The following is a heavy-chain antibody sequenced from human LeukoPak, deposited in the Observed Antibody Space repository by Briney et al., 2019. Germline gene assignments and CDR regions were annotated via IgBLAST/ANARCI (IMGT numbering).Heavy chain of an antibody. J-gene: IGHJ4*02. CDR1: GFTFSSYG. CDR2: IRNDGSNK. CDR3: AKKGMTTDLDY. V-gene: IGHV3-30*02. D-gene: IGHD1-1*01. Sequence: GGSLRLSCAASGFTFSSYGMHWVRQAPGKGLEWVAFIRNDGSNKYYADSVKGRFTISRDNSKNTLYLQMNSLRAEDTAVYYCAKKGMTTDLDYWGQGTLVTVSS.